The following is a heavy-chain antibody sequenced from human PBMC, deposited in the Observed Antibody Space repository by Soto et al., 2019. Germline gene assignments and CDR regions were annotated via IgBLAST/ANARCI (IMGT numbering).Heavy chain of an antibody. CDR1: GDSINSYY. D-gene: IGHD6-19*01. J-gene: IGHJ4*02. Sequence: ETLSLTCTVSGDSINSYYWSWLRQPAGKGLEWIGRVSTSGSTKYNPSLKSRVSMPVDTSKNQFSLKLSSVTAADTAVYYCARVGVAGSLEYFDYWGRGSLVTVSS. V-gene: IGHV4-4*07. CDR3: ARVGVAGSLEYFDY. CDR2: VSTSGST.